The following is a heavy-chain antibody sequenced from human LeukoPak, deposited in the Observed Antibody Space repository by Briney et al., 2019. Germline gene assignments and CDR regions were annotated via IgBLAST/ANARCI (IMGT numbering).Heavy chain of an antibody. CDR1: GFTFSSYE. CDR3: AREWGTTLNY. D-gene: IGHD3-16*01. CDR2: ISSSGSTI. Sequence: GGSLRLSCAASGFTFSSYEMNWVRQAPGKGLEWVSYISSSGSTIYYADSVKGRFTISRDNAKNSLYLQMNSLRAEDTAVYYCAREWGTTLNYWGQGTLVTVSS. J-gene: IGHJ4*02. V-gene: IGHV3-48*03.